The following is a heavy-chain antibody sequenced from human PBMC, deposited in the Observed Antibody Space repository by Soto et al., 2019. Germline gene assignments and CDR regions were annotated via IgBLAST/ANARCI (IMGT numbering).Heavy chain of an antibody. J-gene: IGHJ4*02. CDR3: ARIGYSSSCFDY. CDR1: GFTFSSYW. Sequence: PGGSLRLSCAASGFTFSSYWMSWVRQAPGKGLEWVANIKQDGSQKYYVDSVKGQFTISRDNAKNSVFLQMNSLRAEDTAVYYCARIGYSSSCFDYWGQGIPVTVSS. D-gene: IGHD6-6*01. V-gene: IGHV3-7*01. CDR2: IKQDGSQK.